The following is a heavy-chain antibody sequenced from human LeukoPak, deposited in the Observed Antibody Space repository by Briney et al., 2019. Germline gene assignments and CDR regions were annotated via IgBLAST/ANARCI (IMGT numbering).Heavy chain of an antibody. D-gene: IGHD5-18*01. J-gene: IGHJ4*02. CDR3: ARIGGSGYTYGTFDY. Sequence: ASVKVSCKASGYTFTGYFIHWMRQAPGQGLEWMGWINCNSGGTSYAQKLQGRVTMTRDTSISTAYMEMSRLRFDDTAVYYCARIGGSGYTYGTFDYWGQGTLVTVSS. CDR1: GYTFTGYF. CDR2: INCNSGGT. V-gene: IGHV1-2*02.